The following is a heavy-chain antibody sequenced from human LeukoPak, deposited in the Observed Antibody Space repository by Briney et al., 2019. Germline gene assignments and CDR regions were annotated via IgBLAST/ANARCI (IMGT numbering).Heavy chain of an antibody. CDR1: GGSISSYY. D-gene: IGHD3-22*01. CDR2: LYYSGST. Sequence: SETLSLTCTVSGGSISSYYWGWIRQPPGKGLEWIGSLYYSGSTYYNPSLKSRVTMSVDTSKNQFSLKMNSATAADTAVYFCARGGPTYYYDSSGYPLDYWGQGTLVTVSS. V-gene: IGHV4-39*07. J-gene: IGHJ4*02. CDR3: ARGGPTYYYDSSGYPLDY.